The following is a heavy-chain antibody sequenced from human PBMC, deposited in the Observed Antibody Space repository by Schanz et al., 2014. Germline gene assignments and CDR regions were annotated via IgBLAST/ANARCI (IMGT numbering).Heavy chain of an antibody. D-gene: IGHD6-19*01. V-gene: IGHV3-7*02. Sequence: EVQLVESGGGLVQPGGSLRLSCGGSGFTFSKYWMSWVRQAPRKGLEWVANIKQDGSEKYYVDAVKGRFSISRDNAKNSLFLQMNRLRAEDTALYYCAIIGVMVAVAGTRADYWGQGTLVTVSS. J-gene: IGHJ4*02. CDR3: AIIGVMVAVAGTRADY. CDR1: GFTFSKYW. CDR2: IKQDGSEK.